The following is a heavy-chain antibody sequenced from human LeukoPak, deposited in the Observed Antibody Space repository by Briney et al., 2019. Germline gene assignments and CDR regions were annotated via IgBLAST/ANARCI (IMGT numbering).Heavy chain of an antibody. CDR2: IYSGGST. CDR3: ARTPYGDYADY. Sequence: GGSLRLSCAASGFTVSSNYMSWVRQPPGKGLEWVSVIYSGGSTYYADSVKGRFTISRDNSKNTLYLQMNSLRAEDTAVYYCARTPYGDYADYWGQGTLVTVSS. CDR1: GFTVSSNY. V-gene: IGHV3-53*01. D-gene: IGHD4-17*01. J-gene: IGHJ4*02.